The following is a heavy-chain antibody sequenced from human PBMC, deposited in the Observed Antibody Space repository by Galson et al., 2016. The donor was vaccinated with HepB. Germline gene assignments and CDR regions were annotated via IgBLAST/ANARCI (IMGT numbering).Heavy chain of an antibody. V-gene: IGHV3-23*01. D-gene: IGHD3-3*01. Sequence: SLRLSCAASGFTFRTYAMSWVRQAPGKGLQWVSTISDSGGMTDYADSVKGRFTISRDSSKSTLYMQMNSLRAEDTAIYYCARTSGFHYYYGMDVWGQGTTVTVSS. J-gene: IGHJ6*02. CDR1: GFTFRTYA. CDR2: ISDSGGMT. CDR3: ARTSGFHYYYGMDV.